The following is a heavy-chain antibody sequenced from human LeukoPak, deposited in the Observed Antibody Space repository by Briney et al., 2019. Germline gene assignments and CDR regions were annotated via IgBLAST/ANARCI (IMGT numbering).Heavy chain of an antibody. D-gene: IGHD6-13*01. CDR1: GYTFASYG. CDR2: MNPNSGNT. V-gene: IGHV1-8*01. J-gene: IGHJ4*02. Sequence: GASVKVSCKTSGYTFASYGITWVRQAPGQGLEWMGWMNPNSGNTGYAQKFQGRVTMTRDTSISTAYMELSSLRSEDTAVYYCAKGYSSSWYFYWGQGTLVTVSS. CDR3: AKGYSSSWYFY.